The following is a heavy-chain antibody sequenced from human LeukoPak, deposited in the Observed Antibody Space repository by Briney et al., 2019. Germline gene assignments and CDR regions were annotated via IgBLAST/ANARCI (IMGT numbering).Heavy chain of an antibody. Sequence: SETLSLTCTVSGGSISSYYWSWIRQPPGKGLEWIGYIYYSGSTNYNPSLKSRVTISVDTSKNQFSLKLSSVTAADTAVYYCARVVTLRRYYYYYYMGVWGEGTTVTVSS. CDR3: ARVVTLRRYYYYYYMGV. D-gene: IGHD2-21*01. CDR1: GGSISSYY. J-gene: IGHJ6*03. V-gene: IGHV4-59*01. CDR2: IYYSGST.